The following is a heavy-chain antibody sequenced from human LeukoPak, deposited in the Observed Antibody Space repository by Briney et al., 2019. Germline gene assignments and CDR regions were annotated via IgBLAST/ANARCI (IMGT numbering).Heavy chain of an antibody. J-gene: IGHJ4*02. CDR1: GGTLSSYA. CDR3: ARSHYYDSSGYYYAVDY. CDR2: TIPIFGTA. Sequence: ASVKVSCKASGGTLSSYAISWVRQAPGQGLEWMGGTIPIFGTANYAQKFQGRVTITTDESTSTAYMELSSLRSEDTAVYYCARSHYYDSSGYYYAVDYWGQGTLVTVSS. D-gene: IGHD3-22*01. V-gene: IGHV1-69*05.